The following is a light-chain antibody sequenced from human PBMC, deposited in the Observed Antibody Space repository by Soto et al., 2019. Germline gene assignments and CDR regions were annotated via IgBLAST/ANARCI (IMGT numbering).Light chain of an antibody. Sequence: DIVMTQSPDSLAVSLVERATINCKSSHSVLYSSNNKNYLDWYQHKPGQPPKLLIYWASARESGVPDRFSGSGSGTDYTLTISSLQAEDVAIYYCQQYYESPPFTFGQGTRLEIK. J-gene: IGKJ5*01. CDR2: WAS. CDR3: QQYYESPPFT. CDR1: HSVLYSSNNKNY. V-gene: IGKV4-1*01.